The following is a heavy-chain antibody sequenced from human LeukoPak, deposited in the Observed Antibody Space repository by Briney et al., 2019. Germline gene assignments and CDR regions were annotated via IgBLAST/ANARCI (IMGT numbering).Heavy chain of an antibody. V-gene: IGHV1-18*01. CDR2: ISAYNGNT. Sequence: GASVKVSCKASGYTFTSYGISWVRQAPGQGLEWMARISAYNGNTNYAQKLQGRVTMTTDTSTSTAYMELRSLRSDDTAVYYCARDRRGYSYGFFDYWGQGTLVTVSS. CDR3: ARDRRGYSYGFFDY. J-gene: IGHJ4*02. CDR1: GYTFTSYG. D-gene: IGHD5-18*01.